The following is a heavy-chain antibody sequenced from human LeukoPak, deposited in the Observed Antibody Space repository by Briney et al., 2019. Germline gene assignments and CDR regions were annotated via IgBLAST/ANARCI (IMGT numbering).Heavy chain of an antibody. CDR3: ARGPAQLRYFDWLSRDYGMDV. J-gene: IGHJ6*02. CDR2: MNPNSGNT. D-gene: IGHD3-9*01. V-gene: IGHV1-8*01. CDR1: GYTFTSYD. Sequence: ASVKVSCKASGYTFTSYDINWVRQAPGQGLEWMGWMNPNSGNTGYAQKFQGRVTMTRNTSISTAYMELSSLRSEDTAVYYCARGPAQLRYFDWLSRDYGMDVWGQGTTVTVSS.